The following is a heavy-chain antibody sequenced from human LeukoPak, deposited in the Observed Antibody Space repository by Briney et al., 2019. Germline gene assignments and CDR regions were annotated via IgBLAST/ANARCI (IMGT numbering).Heavy chain of an antibody. D-gene: IGHD3-10*01. J-gene: IGHJ4*02. CDR1: GGTFSSYA. Sequence: EASVKVSCKASGGTFSSYAISWVRQAPGQGLEWMGRIIPIFGIANYAQKFQGRVTITADKSTSTAYMELSSLRSEDTAVYYCARDSTPVRMVRGVIYDYWGKGTLVTVSS. CDR3: ARDSTPVRMVRGVIYDY. V-gene: IGHV1-69*04. CDR2: IIPIFGIA.